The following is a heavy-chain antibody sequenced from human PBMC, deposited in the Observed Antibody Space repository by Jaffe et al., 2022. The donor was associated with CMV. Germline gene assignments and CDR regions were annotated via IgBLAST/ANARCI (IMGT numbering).Heavy chain of an antibody. J-gene: IGHJ3*02. CDR1: GFTFSSYA. Sequence: EVQLLESGGGLVQPGGSLRLSCAASGFTFSSYAMSWVRQAPGKGLEWVSAISGSGGSTYYADSVKGRFTISRDNSKNTLYLQMNSLRAEDTAVYYCAKDVRYYDILTGYYKGGDAFDIWGQGTMVTVSS. CDR2: ISGSGGST. V-gene: IGHV3-23*01. CDR3: AKDVRYYDILTGYYKGGDAFDI. D-gene: IGHD3-9*01.